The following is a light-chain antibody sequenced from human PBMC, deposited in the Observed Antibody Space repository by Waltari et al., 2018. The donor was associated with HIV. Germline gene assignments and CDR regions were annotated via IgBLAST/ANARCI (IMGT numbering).Light chain of an antibody. CDR1: QTISSN. CDR3: QQYSHWPLMYN. V-gene: IGKV3-15*01. Sequence: EIVMTQYPATLSVSPGERATLSCRASQTISSNLAWYQHKPGPSPRLLIYAASTRATCIPARFSASGSGTEFTLTISSLQSEDFAVYYCQQYSHWPLMYNFGQGTKLEIK. CDR2: AAS. J-gene: IGKJ2*01.